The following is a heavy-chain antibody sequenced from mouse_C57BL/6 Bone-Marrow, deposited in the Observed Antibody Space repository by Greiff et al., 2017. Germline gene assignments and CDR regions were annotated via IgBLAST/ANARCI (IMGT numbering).Heavy chain of an antibody. CDR3: ARSKRDYYAMYY. J-gene: IGHJ4*01. Sequence: VQLQQSGPVLVKPGASVKMSCKASGYTFTDYYMNWVKQSHGKSLEWIGVINPYNGGTSYNQKFKGKATLTVAKSSSTAYMELNSLTSEDSAVYYCARSKRDYYAMYYWGQGTSVTVSS. CDR2: INPYNGGT. V-gene: IGHV1-19*01. CDR1: GYTFTDYY.